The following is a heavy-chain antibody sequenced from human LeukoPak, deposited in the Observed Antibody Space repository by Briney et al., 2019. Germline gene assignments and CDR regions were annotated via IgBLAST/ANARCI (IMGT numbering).Heavy chain of an antibody. Sequence: GGSLRLSCAASGFTFSSYTMHWVRQAPGKGLGGVALISYDGSTKYYADSVKGRFTISRDNSKSTLYLQMNSLRTEDTAVYYCAKDFGSNCCAYLDFWGQGTLLTVSS. V-gene: IGHV3-30*04. CDR3: AKDFGSNCCAYLDF. J-gene: IGHJ4*02. CDR2: ISYDGSTK. D-gene: IGHD2-2*01. CDR1: GFTFSSYT.